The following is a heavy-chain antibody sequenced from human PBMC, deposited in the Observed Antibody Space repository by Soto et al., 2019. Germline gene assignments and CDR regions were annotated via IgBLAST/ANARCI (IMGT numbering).Heavy chain of an antibody. CDR1: GGTVSNKTYY. D-gene: IGHD4-17*01. CDR2: VYYSGTT. V-gene: IGHV4-61*01. Sequence: SETLSLSCSVSGGTVSNKTYYWSWILQPPGKRLEWIGYVYYSGTTNYNPSLKSRVTISVDLSKNQFSLRLSSVTTADTALYYCARTTAVPNTLRSRYFFDYWGQGTLVTVSS. CDR3: ARTTAVPNTLRSRYFFDY. J-gene: IGHJ4*02.